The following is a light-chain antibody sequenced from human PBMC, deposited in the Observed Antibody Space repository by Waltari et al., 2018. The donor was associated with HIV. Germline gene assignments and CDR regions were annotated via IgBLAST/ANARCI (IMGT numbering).Light chain of an antibody. CDR3: QHYNFLLT. CDR2: GAS. CDR1: HAIGQS. J-gene: IGKJ4*01. V-gene: IGKV1-33*01. Sequence: DVHMTQSPASLSASVGDRVTISCQANHAIGQSLNWYRQKTGKAPKHLIYGASNLXKGVPPRXXGSGSVTEFXFSXXPLXPEDVGTXYCQHYNFLLTFGGGTKV.